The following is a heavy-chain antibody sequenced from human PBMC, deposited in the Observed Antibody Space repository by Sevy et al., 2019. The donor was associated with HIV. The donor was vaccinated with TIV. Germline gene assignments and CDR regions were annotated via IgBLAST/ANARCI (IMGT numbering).Heavy chain of an antibody. J-gene: IGHJ4*02. CDR1: GYSLTGLS. Sequence: ASVKVSCKVSGYSLTGLSMHWVRQAPGKGLEWMGSFDPEDGERIYAQKLEGRVTMTEDTSADTAYMELNSLRFEDTAVYYCATTKDYYESSGYPFDYWGQGTLVTVSS. CDR2: FDPEDGER. CDR3: ATTKDYYESSGYPFDY. D-gene: IGHD3-22*01. V-gene: IGHV1-24*01.